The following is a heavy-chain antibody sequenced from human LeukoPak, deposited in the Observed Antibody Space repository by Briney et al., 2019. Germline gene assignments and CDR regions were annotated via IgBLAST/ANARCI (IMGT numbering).Heavy chain of an antibody. D-gene: IGHD5-24*01. CDR3: AREGRDGYKIDY. CDR1: GGSFSGYY. V-gene: IGHV4-34*01. J-gene: IGHJ4*02. CDR2: INHSGST. Sequence: PSETLSLTCAVYGGSFSGYYWSWIRQPPGKGLEWIREINHSGSTNYNPSLKSRVTISVDTSKNQFSLNVSSVTAADTAVYYCAREGRDGYKIDYWGQGTLVTVSS.